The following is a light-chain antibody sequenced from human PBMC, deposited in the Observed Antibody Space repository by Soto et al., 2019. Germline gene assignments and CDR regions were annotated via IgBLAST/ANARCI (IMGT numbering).Light chain of an antibody. J-gene: IGKJ1*01. CDR2: DAS. CDR1: QNIRSR. V-gene: IGKV1-5*01. CDR3: QHYNTYSST. Sequence: DFQMTQSPSTLSASVGDRVTITCRASQNIRSRLAWFQQKPGKAPNLLIYDASSLEGGVPSRFSGSGSGTEFTLTISSLQPDDFATYYCQHYNTYSSTFGQGTKVDIK.